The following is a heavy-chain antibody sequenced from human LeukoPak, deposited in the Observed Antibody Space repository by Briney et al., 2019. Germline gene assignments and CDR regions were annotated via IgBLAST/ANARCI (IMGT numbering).Heavy chain of an antibody. CDR2: IYSGGSI. CDR1: GFSVSTNY. Sequence: GGSLRLSCAATGFSVSTNYMTWVRQVPGKGLAWVSLIYSGGSIYYADSVKDRFTISRDNSKNTLYLQMNSLRAEDTAIYYCASTSDFWSGYYLDYWGQGTLVTVSS. V-gene: IGHV3-53*01. J-gene: IGHJ4*02. D-gene: IGHD3-3*01. CDR3: ASTSDFWSGYYLDY.